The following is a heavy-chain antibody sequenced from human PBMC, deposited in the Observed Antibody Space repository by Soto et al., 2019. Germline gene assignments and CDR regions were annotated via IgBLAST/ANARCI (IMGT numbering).Heavy chain of an antibody. V-gene: IGHV1-3*01. J-gene: IGHJ6*02. D-gene: IGHD6-13*01. CDR3: ARDFDTSRDDWAYYGMDV. Sequence: ASVKVSCKASGYTFTSYAMHWVRQAPGQRLEWMGWINAGNGNTKYSQKFQGRVTITRDTSASTAYMELSSLRSEDTAVYYCARDFDTSRDDWAYYGMDVWGQGTTVTVSS. CDR1: GYTFTSYA. CDR2: INAGNGNT.